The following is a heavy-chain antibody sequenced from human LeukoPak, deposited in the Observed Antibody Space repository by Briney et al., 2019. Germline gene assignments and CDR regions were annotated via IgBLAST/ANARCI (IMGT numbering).Heavy chain of an antibody. CDR1: GFTFGTSA. CDR3: AAALTVTTGSTYYGLDV. Sequence: SVKVSCKASGFTFGTSAVQWVRQARGQRLEWIGWFVVGSGHTNYAQKFQERVTITRDMSTSTAYMELSSLRSEDTAVYYCAAALTVTTGSTYYGLDVWGQGTTVTVSS. D-gene: IGHD4-17*01. J-gene: IGHJ6*02. V-gene: IGHV1-58*01. CDR2: FVVGSGHT.